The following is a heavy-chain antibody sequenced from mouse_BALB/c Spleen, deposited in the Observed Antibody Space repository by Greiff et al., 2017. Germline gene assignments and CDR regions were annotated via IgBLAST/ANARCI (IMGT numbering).Heavy chain of an antibody. CDR2: IWAGGST. Sequence: QVQLKQSGPGLVAPSQSLSITCTVSGFSLTSYGVHWVRQPPGKGLEWLGVIWAGGSTNYNSALMSRLSISKDNSKSQVFLKMNSLQTDDTAMYYCARDKKLTATGFAYWGQGTLVTVSA. V-gene: IGHV2-9*02. J-gene: IGHJ3*01. CDR3: ARDKKLTATGFAY. CDR1: GFSLTSYG. D-gene: IGHD1-2*01.